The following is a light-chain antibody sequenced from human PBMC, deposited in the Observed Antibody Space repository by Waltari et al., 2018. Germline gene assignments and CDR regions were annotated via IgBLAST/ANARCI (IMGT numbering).Light chain of an antibody. CDR3: NSYTDTTGV. CDR2: DVS. CDR1: SSDGGDYYY. Sequence: QSVLTQPASVSGSPGQTITISCTGTSSDGGDYYYVSWYQQHPGTAPKVLIYDVSKRPSCVSNRFSGSKSGNTAFLTISGLQPEDEADYYCNSYTDTTGVFGGGTKLTVL. J-gene: IGLJ3*02. V-gene: IGLV2-14*03.